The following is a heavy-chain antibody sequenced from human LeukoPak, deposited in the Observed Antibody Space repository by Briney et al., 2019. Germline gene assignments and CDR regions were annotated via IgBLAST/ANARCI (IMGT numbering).Heavy chain of an antibody. CDR2: ISGSGGST. CDR1: GFTFSSYA. V-gene: IGHV3-23*01. Sequence: PGGSLRLSCAASGFTFSSYAMSWVRQPPGKGLEWVSAISGSGGSTYYADSVKGRFTISRDSSKNTLYLQMNSLRAEDTAVYYCAKAPSSYSGYSPWGAFDIWGQGTMVTVSS. D-gene: IGHD3-22*01. J-gene: IGHJ3*02. CDR3: AKAPSSYSGYSPWGAFDI.